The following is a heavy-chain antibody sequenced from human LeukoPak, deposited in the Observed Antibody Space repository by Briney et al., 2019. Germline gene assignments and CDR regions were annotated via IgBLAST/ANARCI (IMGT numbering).Heavy chain of an antibody. J-gene: IGHJ4*02. V-gene: IGHV4-59*08. CDR3: ARLRRDFCYFDY. D-gene: IGHD3-3*01. Sequence: ASETLSLTCTVSGGSISSYYWSWIRQPPGKGLEWIGYIYYSGSTNYNPSLKSRVTISVDTSKNQFSLKLSSVTAADTAAYYCARLRRDFCYFDYWGQGTLVTVSS. CDR1: GGSISSYY. CDR2: IYYSGST.